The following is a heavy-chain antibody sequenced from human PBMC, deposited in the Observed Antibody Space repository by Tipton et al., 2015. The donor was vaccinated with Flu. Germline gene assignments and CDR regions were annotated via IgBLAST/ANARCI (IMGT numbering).Heavy chain of an antibody. D-gene: IGHD4-11*01. V-gene: IGHV4-59*08. Sequence: LRLSCAASGFTFSSYEMNWVRQAPGKGLEWIGNIFHSGNTYHNPSLKSRVTMTIDTSKNQFSLKLSSVTAADTAVYYCARRDYSNNVSEPKNWFDPWGQGALVTVSS. CDR1: GFTFSSYE. CDR2: IFHSGNT. CDR3: ARRDYSNNVSEPKNWFDP. J-gene: IGHJ5*02.